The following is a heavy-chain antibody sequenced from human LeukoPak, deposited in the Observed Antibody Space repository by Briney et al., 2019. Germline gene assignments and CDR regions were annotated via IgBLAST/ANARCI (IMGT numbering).Heavy chain of an antibody. CDR1: GFTFSSYA. J-gene: IGHJ4*02. CDR3: ARDRNSVYGDYGLRDY. Sequence: GGSLRLSCSASGFTFSSYAMHWVRQAPGKGLEWVAFISYDGSNKYYADSVKGRFTISRDNSKNTLYLQMNSLRAEDTAVYYCARDRNSVYGDYGLRDYWGQGTLVTVSS. D-gene: IGHD4-17*01. CDR2: ISYDGSNK. V-gene: IGHV3-30-3*01.